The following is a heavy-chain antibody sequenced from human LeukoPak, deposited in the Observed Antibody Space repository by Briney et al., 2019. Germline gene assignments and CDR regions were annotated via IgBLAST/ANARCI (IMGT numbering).Heavy chain of an antibody. CDR2: ISGSGGST. J-gene: IGHJ4*02. Sequence: PGGSLRLSCAASGFTFSSYAMSWVRQAPGKGLEWVSAISGSGGSTYYADSVKGRFTISRDNSKNTLYLQMNSLRVEDTAVYYCAKDRVVAATTYYFDYWGQGTLVTVSS. CDR1: GFTFSSYA. V-gene: IGHV3-23*01. CDR3: AKDRVVAATTYYFDY. D-gene: IGHD2-15*01.